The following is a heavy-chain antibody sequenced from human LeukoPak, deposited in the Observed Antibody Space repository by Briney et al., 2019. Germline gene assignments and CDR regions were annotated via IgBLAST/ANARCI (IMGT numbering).Heavy chain of an antibody. J-gene: IGHJ4*02. D-gene: IGHD3-22*01. Sequence: GGSLRLSCAASGFTFSSYWMSWVRQAPGKGLEWMGGFDPEDGETIYAQKFQGRVTMTEDTSTDTAYMELSRLRSDDTAVYYCAREAPPEDYYDSSGYFDYWGQGTLVTVSS. CDR1: GFTFSSYW. V-gene: IGHV1-24*01. CDR2: FDPEDGET. CDR3: AREAPPEDYYDSSGYFDY.